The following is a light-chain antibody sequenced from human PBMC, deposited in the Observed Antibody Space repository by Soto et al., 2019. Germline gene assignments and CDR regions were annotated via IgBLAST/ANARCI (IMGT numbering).Light chain of an antibody. CDR3: QQYNSYPIT. Sequence: DIQMTQSPSTLSASVRDRVTTTCRASQSISSWLAWDQQKPGKAPKLLIYKASSLESGVPSRFSGSGSGTEFTLTISSLQPDDFATYYCQQYNSYPITFGQGTRLEIK. V-gene: IGKV1-5*03. CDR2: KAS. J-gene: IGKJ5*01. CDR1: QSISSW.